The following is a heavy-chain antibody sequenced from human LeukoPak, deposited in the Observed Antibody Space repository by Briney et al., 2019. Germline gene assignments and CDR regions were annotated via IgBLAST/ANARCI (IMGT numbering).Heavy chain of an antibody. CDR3: AKDRLQDSSGWYTDYFDY. V-gene: IGHV3-23*01. CDR2: ISASGSAT. CDR1: GFIFSNYG. J-gene: IGHJ4*02. Sequence: GSLRLSCAASGFIFSNYGMNWVRQAPGKGLEWVAAISASGSATSYADSVRGRFTISRDNSKSTTYLQMNSLRAEDTAVFYCAKDRLQDSSGWYTDYFDYWGQGTLVTVSS. D-gene: IGHD6-19*01.